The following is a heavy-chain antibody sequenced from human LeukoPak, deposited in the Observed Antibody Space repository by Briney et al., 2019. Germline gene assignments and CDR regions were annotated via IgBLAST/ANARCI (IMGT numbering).Heavy chain of an antibody. CDR2: IYYSGST. D-gene: IGHD4-23*01. V-gene: IGHV4-59*01. J-gene: IGHJ3*02. CDR1: GGSISSYY. Sequence: SETLSLTCTVPGGSISSYYWSWIRQPPGKGLEWIGYIYYSGSTNYNPSLKSRITISVDTSKTQFSLKLSSVTAADTAVYYCARDGDLGGAFDIWGRGTMVTVSS. CDR3: ARDGDLGGAFDI.